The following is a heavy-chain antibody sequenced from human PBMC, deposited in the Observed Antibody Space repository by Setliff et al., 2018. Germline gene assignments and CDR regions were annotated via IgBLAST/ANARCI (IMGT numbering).Heavy chain of an antibody. CDR2: INPGGGSA. Sequence: ASVKVSCKASGYSFTSYYIHWVRQAPGQGLEWMGIINPGGGSASVVDNFQDRVTMTRDTSTSTVYLDLSSLRSEDTAVYYCTRGGKAADARKGLFENWGQGTLVTVSS. J-gene: IGHJ4*02. CDR3: TRGGKAADARKGLFEN. CDR1: GYSFTSYY. D-gene: IGHD6-13*01. V-gene: IGHV1-46*01.